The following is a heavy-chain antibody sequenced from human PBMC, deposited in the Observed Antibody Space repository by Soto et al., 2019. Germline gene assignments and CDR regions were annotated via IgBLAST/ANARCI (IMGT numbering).Heavy chain of an antibody. Sequence: GESLNISCKGSGYSFTSYWIGWVRQMPGKGLEWMGIIYPGDSDTRYSPSFQGQVTISADKSISTAYLQWSSLKASDTAMYYCARHYYDSRNAFDIWGQGTMVTGSS. J-gene: IGHJ3*02. CDR1: GYSFTSYW. CDR2: IYPGDSDT. CDR3: ARHYYDSRNAFDI. D-gene: IGHD3-22*01. V-gene: IGHV5-51*01.